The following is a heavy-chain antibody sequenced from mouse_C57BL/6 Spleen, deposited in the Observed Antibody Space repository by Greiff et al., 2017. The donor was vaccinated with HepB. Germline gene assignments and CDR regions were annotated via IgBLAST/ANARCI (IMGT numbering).Heavy chain of an antibody. CDR2: IYPGSGST. Sequence: VQLQESGAELVKPGASVKMSCKASCYTFTSYWITWVKQRPGQGLEWIGDIYPGSGSTNYNEKFKSKATLTVDTSSSTAYMQLSSLTSEDAAVYYCARGGTTVVEDYWGQGTTLTVSS. V-gene: IGHV1-55*01. J-gene: IGHJ2*01. CDR3: ARGGTTVVEDY. D-gene: IGHD1-1*01. CDR1: CYTFTSYW.